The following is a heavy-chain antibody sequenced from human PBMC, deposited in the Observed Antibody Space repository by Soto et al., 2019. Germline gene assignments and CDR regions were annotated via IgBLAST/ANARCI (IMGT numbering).Heavy chain of an antibody. CDR1: RVTFSNYG. J-gene: IGHJ4*02. CDR2: IWYDGSNK. CDR3: ARDRAAAGPDY. Sequence: GGSLRLSCAFSRVTFSNYGMHWVRQAPGKGLEWVAVIWYDGSNKYYADSVKGRFTISRDNSKNTLYLQMNSLRAEDTAVYYCARDRAAAGPDYWGQGTLVTVSS. D-gene: IGHD6-13*01. V-gene: IGHV3-33*08.